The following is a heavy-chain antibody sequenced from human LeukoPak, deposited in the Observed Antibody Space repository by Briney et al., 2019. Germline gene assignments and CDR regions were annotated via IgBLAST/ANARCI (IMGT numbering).Heavy chain of an antibody. D-gene: IGHD2-8*02. CDR1: GDSVTSTY. J-gene: IGHJ4*02. Sequence: SETLSLTCSVSGDSVTSTYWSWIRQPPGKGLEWIAYGHHSESSNYNPSFRSRVIIPVDTSRNQFSLRLSSVTAADTAIYYCARESAGSLHDSTAAFHYWGQGILVTVSS. V-gene: IGHV4-59*02. CDR2: GHHSESS. CDR3: ARESAGSLHDSTAAFHY.